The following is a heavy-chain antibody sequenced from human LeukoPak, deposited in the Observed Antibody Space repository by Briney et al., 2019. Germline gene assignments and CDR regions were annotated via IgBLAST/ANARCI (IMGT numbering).Heavy chain of an antibody. CDR1: GGSISSYY. Sequence: SETLSLTCTVSGGSISSYYWSWIRQPPGKGLEWIGYIYNSGSTNHNPSLRSRVTISVDTPKNQFSLKLSSMTAADTAVYYCARDSTYSGSDHDAFDIWGQGTMVTVSS. CDR3: ARDSTYSGSDHDAFDI. D-gene: IGHD1-26*01. V-gene: IGHV4-59*01. CDR2: IYNSGST. J-gene: IGHJ3*02.